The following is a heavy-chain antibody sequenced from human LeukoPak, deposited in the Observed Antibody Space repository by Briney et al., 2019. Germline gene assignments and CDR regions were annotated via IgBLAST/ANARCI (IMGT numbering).Heavy chain of an antibody. J-gene: IGHJ4*02. CDR3: ARWGYDILTGYYSGFDY. CDR1: GGSFSGYY. D-gene: IGHD3-9*01. Sequence: SETLSLTCAVYGGSFSGYYRSWIRQPPGKGLEWIGEINHSGSTNYNPSLKSRVTISVDTSKNQFSLKLSSVTAADTAVYYCARWGYDILTGYYSGFDYWGQGTLVTVSS. V-gene: IGHV4-34*01. CDR2: INHSGST.